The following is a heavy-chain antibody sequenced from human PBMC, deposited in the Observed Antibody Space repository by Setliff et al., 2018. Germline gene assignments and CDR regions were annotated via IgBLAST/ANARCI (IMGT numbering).Heavy chain of an antibody. CDR2: ISGNNGNT. CDR3: TTDVTGSYYQEIHY. Sequence: GASVKVSCKASGYTFSSYGISWVRQVPGQGLEWVGWISGNNGNTKYVQSLQGRVSMTTDTSTNTAYMELRSLTSDDTAVYYCTTDVTGSYYQEIHYWGQGTLVTVSS. V-gene: IGHV1-18*01. D-gene: IGHD1-26*01. J-gene: IGHJ4*02. CDR1: GYTFSSYG.